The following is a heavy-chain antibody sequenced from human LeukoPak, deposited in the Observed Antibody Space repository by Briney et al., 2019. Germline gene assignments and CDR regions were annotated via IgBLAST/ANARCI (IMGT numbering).Heavy chain of an antibody. V-gene: IGHV3-23*01. J-gene: IGHJ4*02. CDR2: ISGTGDST. Sequence: PGGSLRLSCAASGFTFSSYAMSWVRQAPGKGLEWVSGISGTGDSTFYADSVKGRFTISRDNSKNTLYLQMNTLRAEDTAVYYCAKTGRGTTTFHYFDYWGQGTLVTVSS. CDR3: AKTGRGTTTFHYFDY. CDR1: GFTFSSYA. D-gene: IGHD1-26*01.